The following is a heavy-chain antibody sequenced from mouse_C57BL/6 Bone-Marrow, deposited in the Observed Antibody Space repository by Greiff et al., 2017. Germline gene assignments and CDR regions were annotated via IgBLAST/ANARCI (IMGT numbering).Heavy chain of an antibody. CDR2: ISSGGSYT. CDR1: GFTFSSYG. Sequence: EVKLMESGGDLVKPGGSLKLSCAASGFTFSSYGMSWVRQTPDKRLEWVATISSGGSYTYYPDSVKGRFTISRDNAKNTLYLQMSSLQSEDTAMYYCADFLDYWGQGTTLTVSS. CDR3: ADFLDY. J-gene: IGHJ2*01. V-gene: IGHV5-6*01.